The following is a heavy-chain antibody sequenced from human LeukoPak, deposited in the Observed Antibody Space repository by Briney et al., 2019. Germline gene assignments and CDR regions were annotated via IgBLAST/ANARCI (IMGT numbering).Heavy chain of an antibody. CDR1: GGSISSGSYY. CDR2: IYTSGST. CDR3: ARSMVVISVFDI. J-gene: IGHJ3*02. Sequence: PSETLSLTCTVPGGSISSGSYYWSWIRQPAGKGLEWIGRIYTSGSTNYNPSLKSRVTISVDTSKNQFPLKLSSVTAADTAVYYCARSMVVISVFDIWGQGTMVTVSS. V-gene: IGHV4-61*02. D-gene: IGHD4/OR15-4a*01.